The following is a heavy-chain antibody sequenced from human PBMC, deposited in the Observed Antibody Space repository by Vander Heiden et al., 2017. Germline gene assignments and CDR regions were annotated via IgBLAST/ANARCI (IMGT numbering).Heavy chain of an antibody. CDR3: AKGEYSSGWGPFDY. D-gene: IGHD6-19*01. CDR2: LSASGIST. J-gene: IGHJ4*02. Sequence: VQLLESGGRLVPPGESLRLPCPGTGFTFSSYGMNWVREAPGKGLEWVSGLSASGISTYYADSVKGRFTISRDNSKNTVYVQMNSLRADDTAVYYCAKGEYSSGWGPFDYWGQGTLVTVSS. V-gene: IGHV3-23*01. CDR1: GFTFSSYG.